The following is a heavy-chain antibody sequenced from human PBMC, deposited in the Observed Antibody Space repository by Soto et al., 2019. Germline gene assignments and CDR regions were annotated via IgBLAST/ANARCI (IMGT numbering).Heavy chain of an antibody. D-gene: IGHD2-2*01. J-gene: IGHJ6*02. V-gene: IGHV1-24*01. CDR2: FDPEDGET. Sequence: QVQLVQSGAEVKKPGASVKVSGKVSGYTLTELSMHWVRQAPGKGLEWMGGFDPEDGETIYAQKFQGRVTMTEDTSTDTAYMELSSLRSEDTAVYYCDTTHHLLSREASCYYGIDVWGQGPTVIVS. CDR1: GYTLTELS. CDR3: DTTHHLLSREASCYYGIDV.